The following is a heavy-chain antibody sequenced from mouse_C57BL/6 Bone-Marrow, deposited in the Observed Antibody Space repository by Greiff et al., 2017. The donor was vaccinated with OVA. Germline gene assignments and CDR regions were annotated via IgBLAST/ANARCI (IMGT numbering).Heavy chain of an antibody. CDR3: ARLLRLYAMDY. J-gene: IGHJ4*01. Sequence: VQLQQPGAELVKPGASVKLSCKASGYTFTSYWMHWVKQRPGQGLEWIGMIHPNSGSTNYNEKFKSKATLTVDKSSSTAYMQLSSLTSEDSAVYYCARLLRLYAMDYWGQGTSVTVSS. D-gene: IGHD1-1*01. CDR2: IHPNSGST. CDR1: GYTFTSYW. V-gene: IGHV1-64*01.